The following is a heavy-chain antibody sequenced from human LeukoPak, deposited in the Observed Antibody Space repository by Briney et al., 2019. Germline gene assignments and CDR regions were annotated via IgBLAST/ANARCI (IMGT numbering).Heavy chain of an antibody. V-gene: IGHV3-23*01. CDR3: AKVVVYYDSRVSDY. Sequence: GGSLRLSCAASGFTFSSYAMSWVRQARGKGLEGVSAMSGSGGSKYYAPSVKGRFTISRDNSKNTLYLQMNRLRAENTAVYSCAKVVVYYDSRVSDYWGQGTLVTVSS. J-gene: IGHJ4*02. CDR1: GFTFSSYA. D-gene: IGHD3-22*01. CDR2: MSGSGGSK.